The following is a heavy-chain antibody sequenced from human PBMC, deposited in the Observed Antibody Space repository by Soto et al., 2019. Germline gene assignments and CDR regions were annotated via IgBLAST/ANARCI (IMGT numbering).Heavy chain of an antibody. CDR3: AVGSSGFYYIY. CDR1: DGSISSGNYY. V-gene: IGHV4-39*01. J-gene: IGHJ4*02. CDR2: IYYSGST. D-gene: IGHD1-26*01. Sequence: SGTLALTCSVPDGSISSGNYYWGWIRQPPGKGLEWIGSIYYSGSTYHNPPLKSRVTISKDTSKNQFSLKLSSVTAADTAVYYCAVGSSGFYYIYWGQG.